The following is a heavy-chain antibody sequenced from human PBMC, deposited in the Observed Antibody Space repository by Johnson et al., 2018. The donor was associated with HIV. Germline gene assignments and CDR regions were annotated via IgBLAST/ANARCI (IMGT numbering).Heavy chain of an antibody. V-gene: IGHV3-30*04. D-gene: IGHD2-21*02. CDR2: IAHAGSNK. Sequence: QVQLVESGGGVVQPGRSLRLSCAASGFTFSSYAMHWVRQAPGTGLEWVAVIAHAGSNKYYADSGKGRVTISRDNSKNTLYLQMNSLRAEDTAVYYCATGVVVTAMNDAFDIWGQGTMVTVSS. CDR1: GFTFSSYA. CDR3: ATGVVVTAMNDAFDI. J-gene: IGHJ3*02.